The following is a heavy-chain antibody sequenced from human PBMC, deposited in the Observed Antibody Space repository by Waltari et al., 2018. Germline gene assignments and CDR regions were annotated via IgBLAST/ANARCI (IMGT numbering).Heavy chain of an antibody. D-gene: IGHD3-3*01. CDR1: GGSISSGGYY. CDR2: IYYSGST. CDR3: ARVLRFAYYFDY. J-gene: IGHJ4*02. V-gene: IGHV4-31*01. Sequence: QVQLQESGPGLVKPSQTLSLTCTVSGGSISSGGYYWSWIRQHPGKGLEWIGYIYYSGSTYYNPSLKSLFTISVDTSKNQFSLKLSSVTAADTAVYYCARVLRFAYYFDYWGQGTLVTVSS.